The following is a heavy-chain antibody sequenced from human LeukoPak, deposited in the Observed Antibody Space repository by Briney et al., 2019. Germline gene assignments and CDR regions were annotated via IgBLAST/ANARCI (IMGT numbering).Heavy chain of an antibody. V-gene: IGHV1-18*01. CDR3: ARDGTSTDDY. Sequence: ASVSVSCKTSGYTFRNFGINWVRLAPGQGREWMGWISGNNDNPNYGQKFQGRFTVTTDSSTSTAYVELRNLTFDDTAVYYCARDGTSTDDYWGQGTLVTVSS. J-gene: IGHJ4*02. CDR1: GYTFRNFG. CDR2: ISGNNDNP. D-gene: IGHD2-2*01.